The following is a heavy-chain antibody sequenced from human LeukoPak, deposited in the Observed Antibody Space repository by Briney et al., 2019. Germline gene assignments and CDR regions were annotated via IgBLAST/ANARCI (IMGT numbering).Heavy chain of an antibody. CDR1: GGSISSDTCY. D-gene: IGHD2-21*01. V-gene: IGHV4-61*02. CDR2: MYNSGST. Sequence: TPSQTLSLTCTVSGGSISSDTCYWSWIRQPAGKGVEWIGRMYNSGSTNYSPSLKSRVSISVDTSNNQFSLRLSSVTASDTAVYYCVRERTMVGGADIWGQGTKVTVSS. J-gene: IGHJ3*02. CDR3: VRERTMVGGADI.